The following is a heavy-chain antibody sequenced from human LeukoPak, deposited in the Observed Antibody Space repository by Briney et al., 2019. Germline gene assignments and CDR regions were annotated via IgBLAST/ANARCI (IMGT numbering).Heavy chain of an antibody. CDR2: ISSSSSYI. J-gene: IGHJ4*02. CDR1: GFTFSSYS. V-gene: IGHV3-21*04. D-gene: IGHD3-3*01. Sequence: GGSLRLSCAASGFTFSSYSMNWVRQAPGKGLEWVSSISSSSSYIYYADSVKGRFTISRDNAKNSLYLQMNSLRAEDTALYYCAKDSIKNDFWSGYLGYFDYWGQGTLVTVSS. CDR3: AKDSIKNDFWSGYLGYFDY.